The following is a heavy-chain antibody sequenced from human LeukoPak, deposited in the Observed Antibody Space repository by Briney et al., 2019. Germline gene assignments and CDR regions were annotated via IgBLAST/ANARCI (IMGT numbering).Heavy chain of an antibody. CDR3: ARDSGDYVWGL. CDR2: IYYSGST. V-gene: IGHV4-61*01. D-gene: IGHD3-16*01. CDR1: GGSVSSGSYY. J-gene: IGHJ4*02. Sequence: PSETLSLTCTVSGGSVSSGSYYWSWIRQPPGKGLEWIGYIYYSGSTNYNPSLKSRVTISVDTSKNQFSLKLSSVTAADTAVYYCARDSGDYVWGLWGQGTLVTVSS.